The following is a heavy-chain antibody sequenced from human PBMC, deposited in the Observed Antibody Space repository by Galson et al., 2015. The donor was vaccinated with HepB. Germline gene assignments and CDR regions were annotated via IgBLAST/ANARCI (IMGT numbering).Heavy chain of an antibody. Sequence: SLRLSCAASGFTFSSYDMHWVRQATGKGLEWVSAIGTAGDTYCPGSVKGRFTISRENAKNSLYLQMNSLRAGDTAVYYCARGVGDIWGQGTMVTVSS. CDR2: IGTAGDT. CDR1: GFTFSSYD. J-gene: IGHJ3*02. V-gene: IGHV3-13*01. CDR3: ARGVGDI.